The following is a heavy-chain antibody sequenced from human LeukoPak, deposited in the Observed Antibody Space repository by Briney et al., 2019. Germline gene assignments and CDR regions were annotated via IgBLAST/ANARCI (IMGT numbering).Heavy chain of an antibody. Sequence: PSETLSLTCTVSGGSITSGNIIWSWLRQHPGKGLEWIANVHYRGTTYYNPAIKRRVRISVDASENPFSRKVASVIAADTAAYFCARCVSYGSFDSWGPGTPVIVSS. V-gene: IGHV4-31*03. D-gene: IGHD3-10*01. CDR3: ARCVSYGSFDS. J-gene: IGHJ4*02. CDR1: GGSITSGNII. CDR2: VHYRGTT.